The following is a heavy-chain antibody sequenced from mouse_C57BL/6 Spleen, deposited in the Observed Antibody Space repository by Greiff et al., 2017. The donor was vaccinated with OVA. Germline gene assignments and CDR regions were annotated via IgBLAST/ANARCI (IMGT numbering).Heavy chain of an antibody. J-gene: IGHJ4*01. CDR2: IYPGGGYT. CDR3: ACMGYRAWHYAMDY. D-gene: IGHD2-12*01. CDR1: GYTFTNYW. Sequence: QVQLQQSGAELVRPGTSVKMSCKASGYTFTNYWIGWAKQRPGHGLEWIGDIYPGGGYTNYNEKFKGKATLTADKSSGTAYMQFSSLTSEDSAVYSWACMGYRAWHYAMDYWGQGTSVTVSS. V-gene: IGHV1-63*01.